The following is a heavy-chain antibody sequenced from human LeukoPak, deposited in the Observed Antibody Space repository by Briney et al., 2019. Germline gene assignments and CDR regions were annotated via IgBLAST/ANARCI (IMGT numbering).Heavy chain of an antibody. V-gene: IGHV1-69*06. D-gene: IGHD6-13*01. CDR2: IIPIFGTA. CDR1: GGTFSSYA. Sequence: SVKLSCKASGGTFSSYAISWVRQAPGQGLGLKGRIIPIFGTANYAQKLQGRVTITADKSTSPAYMELSSLRSEDTAVYYCARAAPGRDGGDDFDYWGQGTLVTVSS. J-gene: IGHJ4*02. CDR3: ARAAPGRDGGDDFDY.